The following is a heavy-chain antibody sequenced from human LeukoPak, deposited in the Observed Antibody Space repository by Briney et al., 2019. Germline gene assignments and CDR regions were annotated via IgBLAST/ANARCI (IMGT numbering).Heavy chain of an antibody. J-gene: IGHJ4*02. CDR1: GFSVSSND. D-gene: IGHD4-17*01. V-gene: IGHV3-53*01. CDR3: ARRPTLGYGDMYFDY. CDR2: LYSDSRT. Sequence: GGSLTLSCVVSGFSVSSNDMAWVRQAPGKGLEWVSVLYSDSRTYYADFVKGRFTIPRDNSKNTVYRQMRSLRAEDTAVYYCARRPTLGYGDMYFDYGGQGTLVTASS.